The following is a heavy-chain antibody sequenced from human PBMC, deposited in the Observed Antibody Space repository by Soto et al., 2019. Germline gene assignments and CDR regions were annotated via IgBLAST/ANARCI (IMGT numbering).Heavy chain of an antibody. CDR3: ARTSFFSNGWPFDF. D-gene: IGHD6-19*01. CDR2: INHSGST. CDR1: GGSFSGYY. V-gene: IGHV4-34*01. J-gene: IGHJ4*02. Sequence: QVQLQQWGAGLLKPSETLSLTCADYGGSFSGYYWSWIRQPPRKGLVWIGEINHSGSTNYNTSFRSIVTISVDTSKNQYPLNLSAVTAADTAVYYCARTSFFSNGWPFDFWGQGTLVTVSS.